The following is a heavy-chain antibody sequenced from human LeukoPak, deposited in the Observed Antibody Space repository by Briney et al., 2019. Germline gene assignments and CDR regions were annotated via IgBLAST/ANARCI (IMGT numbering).Heavy chain of an antibody. Sequence: GGSLRLSCAASGFTFTNYWMSWVRQAPGKGLEWVANIKQDGSEKYYVDSVKGRFTISRDNAKNSLYLQMNSLRAEDTAVYYCARQWELRATFDYWGQGTLVTVSS. J-gene: IGHJ4*02. D-gene: IGHD1-26*01. CDR3: ARQWELRATFDY. CDR2: IKQDGSEK. V-gene: IGHV3-7*01. CDR1: GFTFTNYW.